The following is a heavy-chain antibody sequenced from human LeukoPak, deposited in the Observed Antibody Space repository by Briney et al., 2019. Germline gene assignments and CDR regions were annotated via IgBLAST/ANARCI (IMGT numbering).Heavy chain of an antibody. CDR2: ISSSGSNK. J-gene: IGHJ5*02. CDR3: ARDIRPENYDTSGYYSA. V-gene: IGHV3-11*01. D-gene: IGHD3-22*01. CDR1: GFTFSDYY. Sequence: GGYVRLYCAASGFTFSDYYMSWIRQAQGKGREWVSYISSSGSNKYYADSVKGRFTISRDNAKNSLYLQMNSLRAEDTAVYYCARDIRPENYDTSGYYSAWGQGTLVIVSS.